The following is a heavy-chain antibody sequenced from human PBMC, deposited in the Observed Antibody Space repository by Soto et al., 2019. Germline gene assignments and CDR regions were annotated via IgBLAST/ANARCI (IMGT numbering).Heavy chain of an antibody. Sequence: QVQLQQWGAGLLKPSETLSLTCAVYGGSFSDYYWNWIRQSPGKGLEWIGKINHSGSTYNPSLKSRVTISLGTSENQFSVAGISVTAAGPAVCYCACPYDCGSACYPAYALDSCGEGPLVTVSS. D-gene: IGHD2-21*02. J-gene: IGHJ4*02. CDR1: GGSFSDYY. V-gene: IGHV4-34*01. CDR3: ACPYDCGSACYPAYALDS. CDR2: INHSGST.